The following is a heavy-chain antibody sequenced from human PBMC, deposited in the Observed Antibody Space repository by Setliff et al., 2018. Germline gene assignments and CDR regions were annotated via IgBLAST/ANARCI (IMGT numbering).Heavy chain of an antibody. V-gene: IGHV1-69*02. CDR3: ARHPPPPNYFDIGALDS. Sequence: ASVKVFCKASGGPLNSYSFSWVRQAPGQGLEWMGRIIPVLDITRYSQKFQGRVTITADKSTGIIYMELTSLGSDDTAVYYCARHPPPPNYFDIGALDSWGQGTLVTVSS. CDR2: IIPVLDIT. J-gene: IGHJ4*02. D-gene: IGHD3-22*01. CDR1: GGPLNSYS.